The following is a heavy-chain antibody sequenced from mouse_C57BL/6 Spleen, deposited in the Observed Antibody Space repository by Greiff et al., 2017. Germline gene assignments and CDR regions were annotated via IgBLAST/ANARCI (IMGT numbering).Heavy chain of an antibody. D-gene: IGHD1-1*01. CDR1: GYTFTDSE. Sequence: QVQLQQSGAELVRPGASVTISCKASGYTFTDSEMHWVKQTPVHGLEWIGAIYPETGDTAYNQKFKGKATLTADKSSSTAYMELRSLTSKDSAVYYCATYGYGSSGSYFDYWGQGTTLTVST. V-gene: IGHV1-15*01. CDR2: IYPETGDT. J-gene: IGHJ2*01. CDR3: ATYGYGSSGSYFDY.